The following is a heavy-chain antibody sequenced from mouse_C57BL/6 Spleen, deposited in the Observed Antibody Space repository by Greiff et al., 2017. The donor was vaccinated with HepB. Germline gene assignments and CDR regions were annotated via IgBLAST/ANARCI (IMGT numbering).Heavy chain of an antibody. Sequence: EVQLVESGGGLVQPGGSLKLSCAASGFTFSDYYTYWVRQTPEKRLEWVAYISNGGGSTYYPDTVKGRFTISRDNAKNTLYLLMSRLKSEDTAVYYCARGPASYAMDYWGQGTSVTVSS. CDR2: ISNGGGST. V-gene: IGHV5-12*01. CDR3: ARGPASYAMDY. CDR1: GFTFSDYY. J-gene: IGHJ4*01. D-gene: IGHD6-1*01.